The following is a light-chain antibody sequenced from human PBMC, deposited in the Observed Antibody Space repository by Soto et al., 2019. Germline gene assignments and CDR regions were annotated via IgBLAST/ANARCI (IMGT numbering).Light chain of an antibody. J-gene: IGKJ1*01. V-gene: IGKV1-39*01. CDR3: QQTYSIPWT. Sequence: DIQMTQSPSSLSASVGDRVTITCRASQTITSYLNWYQQKPGKAPKSLISAASSLQSGVPSRFSGTGSGTDFTLTISSLQPEDFATYYCQQTYSIPWTFDQGTKVEIK. CDR2: AAS. CDR1: QTITSY.